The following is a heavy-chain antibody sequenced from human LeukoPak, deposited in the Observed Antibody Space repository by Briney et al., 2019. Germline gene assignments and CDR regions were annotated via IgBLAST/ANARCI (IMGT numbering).Heavy chain of an antibody. D-gene: IGHD5-18*01. J-gene: IGHJ4*02. CDR3: AREGGGYSYGFPDY. V-gene: IGHV3-21*01. CDR1: GFTLSSYS. CDR2: ISSSSSYI. Sequence: PGGSLTLSCSASGFTLSSYSMKWVRQAPGKGREWVSSISSSSSYIYYADSVKGRFTISRDNAKNSLYLQMNCLRAEDTAVYYCAREGGGYSYGFPDYWGQGTLVTVSS.